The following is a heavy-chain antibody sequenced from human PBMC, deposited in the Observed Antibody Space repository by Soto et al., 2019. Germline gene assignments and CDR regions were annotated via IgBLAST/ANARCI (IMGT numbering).Heavy chain of an antibody. CDR3: ARVVGATDIDY. D-gene: IGHD1-26*01. CDR1: GDTFSSYA. J-gene: IGHJ4*02. Sequence: GASVKVSCKASGDTFSSYAISWVRQAPGQGLEWMGGIIPIFGTANYAQKFQGRVTITADESTSTAYMELSSLRSEDTAVYYCARVVGATDIDYWGQGTLVTVSS. V-gene: IGHV1-69*13. CDR2: IIPIFGTA.